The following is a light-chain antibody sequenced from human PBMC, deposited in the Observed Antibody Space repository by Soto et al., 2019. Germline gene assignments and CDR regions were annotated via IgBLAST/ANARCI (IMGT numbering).Light chain of an antibody. CDR3: SSHTSLSTRV. V-gene: IGLV2-14*01. Sequence: QSVLTQPASVSGSPGQSIAISCTGTSSDVGGYNYVSWYQQHPGKAPKLMIHEVSNRPSGISDRFSGSKSGNTASLTISGLQADDEADYYCSSHTSLSTRVFGTGTKVT. CDR2: EVS. CDR1: SSDVGGYNY. J-gene: IGLJ1*01.